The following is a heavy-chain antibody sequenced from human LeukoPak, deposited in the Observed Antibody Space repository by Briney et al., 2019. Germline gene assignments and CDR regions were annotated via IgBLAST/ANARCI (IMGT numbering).Heavy chain of an antibody. CDR3: ASQQTAGITIFGVVPQDNYYYYMDV. CDR2: IYYSWST. J-gene: IGHJ6*03. Sequence: SETLSLTCTVSGGSISSSSYYWGWIRQPPGKGLEWIGSIYYSWSTYYNPSLKSRVTISVDTSKNQFSLKLSSVTAADTAVYYCASQQTAGITIFGVVPQDNYYYYMDVWGKGTTVTVSS. D-gene: IGHD3-3*01. V-gene: IGHV4-39*07. CDR1: GGSISSSSYY.